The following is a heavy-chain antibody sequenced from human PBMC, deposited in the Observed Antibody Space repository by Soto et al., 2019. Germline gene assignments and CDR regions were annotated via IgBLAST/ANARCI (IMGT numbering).Heavy chain of an antibody. J-gene: IGHJ4*02. Sequence: EVQLVESGGVVVQPGGSLRLSCAASGFTFDDYTMHWVRQAPGKGLEWVSLISWDGGSTYYSDSVKGRFTISRDNSKNSLDLQMNSLRTEDTALYYCAKGTASDYGDPIDYWGQGTLVTVSS. CDR1: GFTFDDYT. CDR2: ISWDGGST. D-gene: IGHD4-17*01. V-gene: IGHV3-43*01. CDR3: AKGTASDYGDPIDY.